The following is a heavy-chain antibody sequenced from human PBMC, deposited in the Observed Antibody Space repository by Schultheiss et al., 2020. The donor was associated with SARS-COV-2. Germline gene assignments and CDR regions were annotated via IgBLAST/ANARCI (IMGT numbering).Heavy chain of an antibody. Sequence: GGSLRLSCAASGFTFSSYAMHWVRQAPGKGLEWVAVISYDGSNKYYADSAKGRFTISRDNSKNTLYLQMNSLRAEDTAVYYCARGGEEDAFDIWGQGTMVTVSS. CDR3: ARGGEEDAFDI. CDR1: GFTFSSYA. D-gene: IGHD3-10*01. V-gene: IGHV3-30*01. CDR2: ISYDGSNK. J-gene: IGHJ3*02.